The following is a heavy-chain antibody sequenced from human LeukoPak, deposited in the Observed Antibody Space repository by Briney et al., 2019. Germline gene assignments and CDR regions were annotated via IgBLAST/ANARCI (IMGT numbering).Heavy chain of an antibody. Sequence: SETLSLTCAVYGGSFSGYYWSWIRQPPGKGLEWIGEINHSGSTNYNPSLKSRVTISVDTSKNQFSLKLSSVTAADTAVYYCARDRYYDFWSGYSTHPHAFDIWGQGTMVTVSS. CDR1: GGSFSGYY. CDR2: INHSGST. V-gene: IGHV4-34*01. CDR3: ARDRYYDFWSGYSTHPHAFDI. D-gene: IGHD3-3*01. J-gene: IGHJ3*02.